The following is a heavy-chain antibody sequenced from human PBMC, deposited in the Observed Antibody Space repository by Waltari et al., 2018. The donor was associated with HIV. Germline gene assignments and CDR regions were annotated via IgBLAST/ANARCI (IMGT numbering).Heavy chain of an antibody. Sequence: EVQLVESGGGLVQPGGYLRLSCAASGFTFHTYWMHCLRQVPGKGLVGVSRRNSDGTTRSYADAWKGRFTISRDNAKNTLYVEMNSLRADDTAVYYCASSGVYAHDAFKIWGQGTKVIVSS. CDR1: GFTFHTYW. CDR3: ASSGVYAHDAFKI. J-gene: IGHJ3*02. V-gene: IGHV3-74*01. D-gene: IGHD2-15*01. CDR2: RNSDGTTR.